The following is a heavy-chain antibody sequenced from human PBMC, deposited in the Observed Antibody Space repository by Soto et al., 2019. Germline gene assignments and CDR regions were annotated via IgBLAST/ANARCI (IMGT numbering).Heavy chain of an antibody. V-gene: IGHV4-31*03. CDR3: EREDTSGSTFFDC. J-gene: IGHJ4*02. CDR1: GGSISSAAYY. D-gene: IGHD5-12*01. CDR2: ISHSGRT. Sequence: QVQLQESGPGLVKPSETLSLTCTVSGGSISSAAYYWSWIRQHPGKGLEWIGYISHSGRTYYNPSPKTRVMISVDTSKNLCCLSLTSVTAADTAVYYCEREDTSGSTFFDCWGRGALVTVSS.